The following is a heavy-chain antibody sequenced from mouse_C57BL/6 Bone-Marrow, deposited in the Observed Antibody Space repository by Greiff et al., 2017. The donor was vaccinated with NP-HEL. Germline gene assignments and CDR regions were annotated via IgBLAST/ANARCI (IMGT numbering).Heavy chain of an antibody. CDR2: IDPSDSYT. CDR3: ATPPD. V-gene: IGHV1-59*01. Sequence: VQLQQPGAELVRPGTSVKLSCKASGYTFTSYWMHWVKQRPGQGLEWIGVIDPSDSYTNYNQKFKGKATLTVDPSSSTAYMPLRRLTSEDSAVYYCATPPDWGQGTTLTVSS. CDR1: GYTFTSYW. J-gene: IGHJ2*01.